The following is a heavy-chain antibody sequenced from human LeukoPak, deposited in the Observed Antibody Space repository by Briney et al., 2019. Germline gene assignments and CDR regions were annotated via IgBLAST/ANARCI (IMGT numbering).Heavy chain of an antibody. D-gene: IGHD3-3*01. CDR1: GYSFTSYW. J-gene: IGHJ4*02. CDR2: IYPGDSDT. V-gene: IGHV5-51*01. CDR3: ARRGTYYDFWSGYPFDY. Sequence: PGESLKISCKGSGYSFTSYWIGWVRQMPGKGLEWMGIIYPGDSDTRYSPSFQGQVTISADKSISTAYLQWSSLKASDTAMYYCARRGTYYDFWSGYPFDYWGQGTLVTVSS.